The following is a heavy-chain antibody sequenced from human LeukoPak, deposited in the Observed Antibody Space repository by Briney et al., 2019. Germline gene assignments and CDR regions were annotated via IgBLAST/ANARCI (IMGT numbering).Heavy chain of an antibody. V-gene: IGHV4-59*08. D-gene: IGHD1-26*01. CDR1: DDSISSYY. Sequence: SETLSLTCTVSDDSISSYYWSWIRQPPGKGLEWIGYIYYSGSTNYNPSLKSRVTMSLDRSKTQFSLKLSSVTAADTAVYYCARHGSMDNNYYNGFDSWGQGTLVTASS. J-gene: IGHJ4*02. CDR2: IYYSGST. CDR3: ARHGSMDNNYYNGFDS.